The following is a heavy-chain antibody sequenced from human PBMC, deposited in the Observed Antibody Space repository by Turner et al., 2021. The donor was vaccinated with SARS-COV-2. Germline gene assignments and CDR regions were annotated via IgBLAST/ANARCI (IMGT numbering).Heavy chain of an antibody. CDR3: ARGVGVSGYGRWLDY. V-gene: IGHV4-59*01. D-gene: IGHD5-12*01. CDR2: ISFTGNT. Sequence: QVQLQESGPGLAKPSETLSLTCSVSDGSMTDYYWNWIRQPPGKTLEWIGYISFTGNTIYNPSLESRLTISLDTSKNQFSLRLTSVTAADTAVYYCARGVGVSGYGRWLDYWGQGTLVTVSS. J-gene: IGHJ4*02. CDR1: DGSMTDYY.